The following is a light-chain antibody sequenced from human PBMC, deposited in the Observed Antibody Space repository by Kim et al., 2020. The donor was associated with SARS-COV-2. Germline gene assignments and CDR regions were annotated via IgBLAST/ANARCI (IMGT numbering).Light chain of an antibody. CDR3: QQFGSALYT. CDR2: STS. CDR1: QGLICTY. V-gene: IGKV3-20*01. Sequence: LSPGRIATPSCRASQGLICTYLAWYQQRLGQAPRLLIYSTSRRAPGIPDRFSGSGSGTDFTLTIRRLEPEDFAVYYCQQFGSALYTFGQGTKLEI. J-gene: IGKJ2*01.